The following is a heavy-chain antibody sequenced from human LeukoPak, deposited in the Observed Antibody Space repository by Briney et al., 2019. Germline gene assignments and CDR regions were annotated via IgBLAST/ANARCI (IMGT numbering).Heavy chain of an antibody. CDR2: INHSGST. J-gene: IGHJ4*02. D-gene: IGHD5-12*01. CDR3: ARVGYSGQFFDY. CDR1: GFTFRSYW. V-gene: IGHV4-34*01. Sequence: PGGSLRLSCAGSGFTFRSYWMNWVRQAPGKGLEWIGEINHSGSTNYNPSLKSRVTISVDTSKNQFSLKLSSVTAADTAVYYCARVGYSGQFFDYWGQGTLVTVSS.